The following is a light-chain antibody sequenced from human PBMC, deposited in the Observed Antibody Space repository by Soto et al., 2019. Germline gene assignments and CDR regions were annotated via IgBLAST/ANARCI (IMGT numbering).Light chain of an antibody. Sequence: EIVLTQSPGTLSLSPGERATLSCRASQSVSSSYLAWYQQKPGQAPRLLIYGASSRATGIPDWFSGSGSGTDCTLTISRLEPEDFAVYYCQQYGSSPFTFGPGTKVDIK. V-gene: IGKV3-20*01. CDR3: QQYGSSPFT. CDR2: GAS. CDR1: QSVSSSY. J-gene: IGKJ3*01.